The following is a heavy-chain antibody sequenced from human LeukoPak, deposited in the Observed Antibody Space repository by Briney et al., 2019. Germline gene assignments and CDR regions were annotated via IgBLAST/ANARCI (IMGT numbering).Heavy chain of an antibody. J-gene: IGHJ4*02. V-gene: IGHV1-18*01. CDR3: AIDENDYVWGSYRPFDY. Sequence: RASVKVSCKASVYTFTSYGISWVRQAPGQGLEWMGWSSAYNGNTNYAQKLQGRVTMTTDTSTSTAYMELRSLRSDDTAVYYCAIDENDYVWGSYRPFDYWGQGTLVTVSS. CDR2: SSAYNGNT. D-gene: IGHD3-16*02. CDR1: VYTFTSYG.